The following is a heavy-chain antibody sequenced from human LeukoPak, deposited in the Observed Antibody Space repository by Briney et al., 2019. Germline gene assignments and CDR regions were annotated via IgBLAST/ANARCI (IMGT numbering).Heavy chain of an antibody. CDR2: INHSGST. CDR1: GGSFSGYY. CDR3: ARGRGYSYAERYYYGMDV. Sequence: PSETLSLTCAVYGGSFSGYYWSWIRQSPGKGLEWIGEINHSGSTNYNPSLKSRVTMSVDTSKNQFSLKLSSVTAADTAVYYCARGRGYSYAERYYYGMDVWGQGTTVTVSS. J-gene: IGHJ6*02. V-gene: IGHV4-34*01. D-gene: IGHD5-18*01.